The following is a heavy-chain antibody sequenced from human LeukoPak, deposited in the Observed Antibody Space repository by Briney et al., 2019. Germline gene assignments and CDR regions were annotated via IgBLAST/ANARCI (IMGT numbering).Heavy chain of an antibody. D-gene: IGHD4-17*01. J-gene: IGHJ4*02. V-gene: IGHV1-2*02. CDR2: INPNSGGT. CDR1: GYTFTGYY. Sequence: ASVKVSCKASGYTFTGYYMHWVRQAPGQGLEWMGWINPNSGGTNYAQKFQGRVTMTRDTSISTAYMELSRLRSDDTAVYYCARGRATVTSGGYYFDYWGQGTLVTVSS. CDR3: ARGRATVTSGGYYFDY.